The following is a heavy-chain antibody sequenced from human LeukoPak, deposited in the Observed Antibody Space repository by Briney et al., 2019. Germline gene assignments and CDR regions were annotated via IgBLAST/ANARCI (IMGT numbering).Heavy chain of an antibody. CDR1: GFPFSKFG. V-gene: IGHV3-30-3*01. CDR2: ISYDGSNK. CDR3: AGSYSSSWYGGFDY. D-gene: IGHD6-13*01. Sequence: GSLRLSCAASGFPFSKFGVHWVRQAPGKGLGWVAVISYDGSNKYYADSVKGRFTISRDNSKNTLYLQMNSLRAEDTAVYYCAGSYSSSWYGGFDYWGQGTLVTVSS. J-gene: IGHJ4*02.